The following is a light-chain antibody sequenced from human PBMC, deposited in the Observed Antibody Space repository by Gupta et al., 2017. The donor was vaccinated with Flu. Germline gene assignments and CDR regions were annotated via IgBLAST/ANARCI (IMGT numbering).Light chain of an antibody. Sequence: VLTQSPGTLSLSPGERATLSCRASQSVNNNLLTWYQQNTGQAPRLRIYGASSRATGIPDRFSGSGSGTDFTLTIRRLEPEDVAVYDCPQYGLAGHTFGEGTKLEIK. CDR1: QSVNNNL. V-gene: IGKV3-20*01. CDR2: GAS. CDR3: PQYGLAGHT. J-gene: IGKJ4*01.